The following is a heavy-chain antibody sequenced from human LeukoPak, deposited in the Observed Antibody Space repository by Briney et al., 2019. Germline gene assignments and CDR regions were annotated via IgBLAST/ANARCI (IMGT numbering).Heavy chain of an antibody. J-gene: IGHJ3*02. D-gene: IGHD1-26*01. CDR1: GYTFTSYG. V-gene: IGHV1-18*01. CDR3: ARGQTPSGIVGATSAFDI. CDR2: ISAYNGNT. Sequence: GASVKVSCKASGYTFTSYGISWVRQAPGQGLEWMGWISAYNGNTNYAQKLQGRVTMTTDTSTSTAYMELRSLRSDDTAVCYCARGQTPSGIVGATSAFDIWGQGTMVTVSS.